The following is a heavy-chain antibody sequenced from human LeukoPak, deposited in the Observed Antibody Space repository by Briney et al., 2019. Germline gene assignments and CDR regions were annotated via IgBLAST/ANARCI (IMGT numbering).Heavy chain of an antibody. D-gene: IGHD5-18*01. J-gene: IGHJ4*02. CDR2: IYHSGST. CDR3: ASQTQLWSLIAFDY. CDR1: GYSISSGYY. V-gene: IGHV4-38-2*02. Sequence: PSETLSLTCTVSGYSISSGYYWGWIRQPPGKGLEWIGSIYHSGSTYYNPSLKSRVTISVDTSKNQFSLKLSSVTAADTAVYYCASQTQLWSLIAFDYWGQGTLVTVSS.